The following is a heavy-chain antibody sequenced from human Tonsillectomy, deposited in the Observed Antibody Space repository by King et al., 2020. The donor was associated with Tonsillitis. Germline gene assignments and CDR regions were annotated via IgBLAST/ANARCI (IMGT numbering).Heavy chain of an antibody. Sequence: QLVQSGGGLVQPGGSLRLSCAASGFTFSSYWMSWVRQAPGKGLEWVANIKQDGSEKYYVDSVKGRFTISRDNAKNSLYLQMNSLRAEDTAVYYCARDVRHIVVVTAIDYGMDVWGQGTTVTVSS. V-gene: IGHV3-7*01. CDR1: GFTFSSYW. J-gene: IGHJ6*02. CDR2: IKQDGSEK. CDR3: ARDVRHIVVVTAIDYGMDV. D-gene: IGHD2-21*02.